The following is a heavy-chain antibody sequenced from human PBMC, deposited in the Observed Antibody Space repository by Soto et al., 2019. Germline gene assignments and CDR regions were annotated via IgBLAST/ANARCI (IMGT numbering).Heavy chain of an antibody. V-gene: IGHV1-46*02. CDR2: INLRGGTT. D-gene: IGHD4-17*01. Sequence: QVQLVQSGPEVRKPGASVRLSCATSGYNFNQYYIHWVRQAPGQGLEWMGIINLRGGTTEYAHKFRGRVTVTGDTSTRTAYMELSSLRSEXXXXXFCARGPDDSDVPRWDHWGQGT. CDR3: ARGPDDSDVPRWDH. J-gene: IGHJ4*02. CDR1: GYNFNQYY.